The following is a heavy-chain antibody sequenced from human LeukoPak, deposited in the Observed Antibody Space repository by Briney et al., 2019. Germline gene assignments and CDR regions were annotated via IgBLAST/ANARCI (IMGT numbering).Heavy chain of an antibody. Sequence: SETLSLTCTVSGGSISSYYWSWIRQPPGRGLEWIGYIYYSGSTNYNPSLKSRVTISVDTSKNQFSLKLSSVTAADTAVYYCAKLAKSFIFVDVWGTGTTVTVSS. V-gene: IGHV4-59*01. J-gene: IGHJ6*03. CDR1: GGSISSYY. CDR2: IYYSGST. CDR3: AKLAKSFIFVDV. D-gene: IGHD3-9*01.